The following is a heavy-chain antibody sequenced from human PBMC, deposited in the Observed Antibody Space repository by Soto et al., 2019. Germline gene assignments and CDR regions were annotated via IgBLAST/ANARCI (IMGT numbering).Heavy chain of an antibody. CDR1: GFTFSNYW. CDR2: INSDGSTT. Sequence: EVQLVESGGGLVQPGGSLRLSCAASGFTFSNYWMHWVRQAPVEGLVWVSRINSDGSTTNYADSVKGRFTVSRDNAKNTLYLQMNSLRAEETAIYYCARGGLHAYYKDNWGQGTLVTVSS. J-gene: IGHJ4*02. CDR3: ARGGLHAYYKDN. D-gene: IGHD3-10*01. V-gene: IGHV3-74*01.